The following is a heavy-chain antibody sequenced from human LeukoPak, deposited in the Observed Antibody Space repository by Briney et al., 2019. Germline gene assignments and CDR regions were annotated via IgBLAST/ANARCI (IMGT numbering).Heavy chain of an antibody. V-gene: IGHV1-8*01. CDR1: GYTFTSYD. D-gene: IGHD3-10*01. J-gene: IGHJ6*02. CDR3: ATGRRLGDLLRSYGMEV. CDR2: MNPNSGNT. Sequence: VASVKVSCKASGYTFTSYDISWVRRATGQGLEWMGWMNPNSGNTGYAQKFQGRVTMTRNTSITTAYMELSSLRSEDTAVYYCATGRRLGDLLRSYGMEVWGQGTTVTVSS.